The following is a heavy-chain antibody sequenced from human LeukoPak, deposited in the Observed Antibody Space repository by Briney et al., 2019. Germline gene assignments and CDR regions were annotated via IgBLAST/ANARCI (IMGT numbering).Heavy chain of an antibody. J-gene: IGHJ4*02. Sequence: GGSLRLSCAASGFTFDDYAMHWVRQAPGKGLEWVSGISWNSGSIGYADSVKGRFTISRDNAKNSLYLQMNSLRAEDTALYYCAKDSNRYFDWSLPDYWGQGTLVTVSS. V-gene: IGHV3-9*01. CDR2: ISWNSGSI. CDR1: GFTFDDYA. CDR3: AKDSNRYFDWSLPDY. D-gene: IGHD3-9*01.